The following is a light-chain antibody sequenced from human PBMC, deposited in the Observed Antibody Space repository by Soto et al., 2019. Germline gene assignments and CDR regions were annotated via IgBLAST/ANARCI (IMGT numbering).Light chain of an antibody. CDR3: KQYYSTPPYT. CDR1: QSVFYSSNNKNY. V-gene: IGKV4-1*01. J-gene: IGKJ2*01. CDR2: WAS. Sequence: IVMTQSPDSLAVSLGERATINCKSSQSVFYSSNNKNYFAWYRQKPGQPPKLLIYWASIRESWVPDRISGSGSGTDFTLTISSRQAEDVAVYYCKQYYSTPPYTFGQGTKLEIK.